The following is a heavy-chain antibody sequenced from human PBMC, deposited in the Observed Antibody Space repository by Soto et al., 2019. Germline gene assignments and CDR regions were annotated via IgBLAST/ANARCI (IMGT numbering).Heavy chain of an antibody. D-gene: IGHD1-1*01. CDR3: VREGNDGLDSFDI. CDR1: GFTFNRYS. CDR2: VTSSSSSM. J-gene: IGHJ3*02. Sequence: GGSLRLSCAASGFTFNRYSMNWVRQAPGKGLEWVSSVTSSSSSMLYADSVKGRFTISRDNSKSTVYLQMNSLRPEDTAVYYCVREGNDGLDSFDIWGQGTLVTVSS. V-gene: IGHV3-21*01.